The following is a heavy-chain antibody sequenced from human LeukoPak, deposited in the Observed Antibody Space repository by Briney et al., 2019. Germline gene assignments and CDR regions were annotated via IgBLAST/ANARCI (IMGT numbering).Heavy chain of an antibody. CDR1: GGSISSSSYY. CDR3: ARALQPYCSSTSCYMGNWFDP. J-gene: IGHJ5*02. D-gene: IGHD2-2*02. V-gene: IGHV4-39*07. CDR2: IYYSGST. Sequence: SETLSLTCTVSGGSISSSSYYWGWIRQPPGKGLEWIGSIYYSGSTYYNPSLKSRVTISVDTSKNQFSLKLSSVTAADTAVCYCARALQPYCSSTSCYMGNWFDPWGQGTLVTVSS.